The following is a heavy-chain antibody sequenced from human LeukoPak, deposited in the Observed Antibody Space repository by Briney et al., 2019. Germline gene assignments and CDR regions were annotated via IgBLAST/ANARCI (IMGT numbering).Heavy chain of an antibody. V-gene: IGHV3-23*01. CDR2: ISGSGGST. J-gene: IGHJ4*02. D-gene: IGHD2-2*01. CDR1: GFTFSSYA. CDR3: ARRILGYCSSTSCYTGFYFDY. Sequence: PGGSLRLSCAASGFTFSSYAMSWVRQAPGKGLEWVSAISGSGGSTYYADSVKGRFTISRDNSKNTLYLQMNSLRAEDTAVYYCARRILGYCSSTSCYTGFYFDYWGQGTLVTVSS.